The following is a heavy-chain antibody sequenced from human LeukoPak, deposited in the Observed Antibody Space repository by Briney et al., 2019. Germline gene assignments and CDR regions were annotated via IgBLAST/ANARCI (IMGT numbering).Heavy chain of an antibody. CDR2: INHSGST. D-gene: IGHD6-19*01. CDR1: DGSFSGYY. CDR3: ARIGWVGGWLRYDY. V-gene: IGHV4-34*01. J-gene: IGHJ4*02. Sequence: SETLSLTCAVYDGSFSGYYWSWIRQPPGKGLEWIGEINHSGSTNYNPSLKSRVTISVDTSKNQFSLKLSSVSAAATTVYYCARIGWVGGWLRYDYWGQGTLVTVSS.